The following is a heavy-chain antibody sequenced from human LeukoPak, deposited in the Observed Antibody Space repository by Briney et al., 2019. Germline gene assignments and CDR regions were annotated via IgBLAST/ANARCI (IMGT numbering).Heavy chain of an antibody. CDR1: GGSISSGSYY. Sequence: SETLSLTCTVSGGSISSGSYYWSWIRQPAGKGLEWIGRIYTSGSTNYNPSLKSRVTISLDTSKNQFSLKVKSVTAADTAVYYCARVRRFGAGQDYWGQGTLVTFSS. V-gene: IGHV4-61*02. CDR2: IYTSGST. J-gene: IGHJ4*02. CDR3: ARVRRFGAGQDY. D-gene: IGHD3-16*01.